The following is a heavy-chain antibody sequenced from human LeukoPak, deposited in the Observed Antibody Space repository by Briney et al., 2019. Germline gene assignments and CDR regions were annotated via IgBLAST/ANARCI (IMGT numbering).Heavy chain of an antibody. CDR1: GFTFRSYA. CDR3: AKATLRSLPCGYFDY. Sequence: GGSLRLSCAASGFTFRSYAMSWVRQAPGKGLEWVSTVTGGGGTTYYADSVKGRFTISRDNSKNTVYLQLNSLRAEDTALYYCAKATLRSLPCGYFDYWGQGALVTVSS. CDR2: VTGGGGTT. J-gene: IGHJ4*02. D-gene: IGHD2-15*01. V-gene: IGHV3-23*01.